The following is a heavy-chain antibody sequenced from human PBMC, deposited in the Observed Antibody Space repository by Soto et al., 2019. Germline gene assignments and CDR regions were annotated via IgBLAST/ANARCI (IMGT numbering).Heavy chain of an antibody. CDR1: GYMFTSYA. CDR2: ISAYNGNT. V-gene: IGHV1-18*01. Sequence: QVQLVQSGAEVKKPGASVKVSCKASGYMFTSYAISWVRQAPGQGLEWMGWISAYNGNTNYAQKLPGRVAMTPDTATSTAYMERRGLRSDDPAVYYCARDLPPSDYWGPGTLVTVSA. D-gene: IGHD2-2*01. J-gene: IGHJ4*02. CDR3: ARDLPPSDY.